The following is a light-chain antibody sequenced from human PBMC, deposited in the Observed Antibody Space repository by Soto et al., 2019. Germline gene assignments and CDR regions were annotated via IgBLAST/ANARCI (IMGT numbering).Light chain of an antibody. V-gene: IGKV3-11*01. J-gene: IGKJ4*01. Sequence: IVLTQSPASLSVSPGERATLSCRASQDISTYLAWYQQKPGQAPRLIIYDTFNRVSGVPDRITGSGSGTVFTLTVSNVAPDDSAIYYCQQRSTWPLTFGGGTKVEIK. CDR2: DTF. CDR1: QDISTY. CDR3: QQRSTWPLT.